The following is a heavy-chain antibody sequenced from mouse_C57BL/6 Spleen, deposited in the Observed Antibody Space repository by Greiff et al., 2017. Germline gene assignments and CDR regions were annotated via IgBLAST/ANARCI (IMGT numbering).Heavy chain of an antibody. CDR2: INPGSGGT. Sequence: QVQLQQSGAELVRPGTSVKVSCKASGYAFTNYLIEWVKQRPGQGLEWIGVINPGSGGTNYNEKFKGKVTLTADKSSSTAYMQLSSLTSEDSAVYFCARRSSYNYAMDYWGQGTSVTVSS. J-gene: IGHJ4*01. V-gene: IGHV1-54*01. CDR1: GYAFTNYL. CDR3: ARRSSYNYAMDY. D-gene: IGHD1-1*01.